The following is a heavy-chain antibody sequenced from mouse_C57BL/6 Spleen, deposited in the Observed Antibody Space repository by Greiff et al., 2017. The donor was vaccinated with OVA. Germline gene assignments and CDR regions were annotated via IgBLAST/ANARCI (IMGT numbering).Heavy chain of an antibody. Sequence: EVQLQQSGPELVKPGASVKMSCTASGYTFTDYNLHWVKQSHGKSLEWLGYINPNNGGTSYTQKLKGMATLTVNKSSSTAYMELRSLTSEDSAVYYCARNWDWYFDVWGTGTTVTVSS. J-gene: IGHJ1*03. CDR2: INPNNGGT. V-gene: IGHV1-22*01. CDR3: ARNWDWYFDV. CDR1: GYTFTDYN. D-gene: IGHD4-1*01.